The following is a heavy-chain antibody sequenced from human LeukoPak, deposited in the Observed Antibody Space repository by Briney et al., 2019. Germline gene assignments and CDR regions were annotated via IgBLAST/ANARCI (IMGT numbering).Heavy chain of an antibody. CDR2: FDPEDGET. D-gene: IGHD1-26*01. J-gene: IGHJ4*02. CDR3: ATSGVGATYFDY. V-gene: IGHV1-24*01. Sequence: ASVKVSCKVSGYTLTELSMHWVRQAPGKGLEWMGGFDPEDGETIYAQKFQGRDTMTEDTSTDTAYMELSSLRSEDTAVYYCATSGVGATYFDYWGQGTLVTVSS. CDR1: GYTLTELS.